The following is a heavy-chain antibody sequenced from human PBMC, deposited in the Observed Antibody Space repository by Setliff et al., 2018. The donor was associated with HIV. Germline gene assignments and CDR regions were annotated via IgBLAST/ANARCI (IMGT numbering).Heavy chain of an antibody. J-gene: IGHJ4*02. CDR2: INAGYGNT. CDR3: AAGYCGGDCYSRQSYFDY. V-gene: IGHV1-3*01. Sequence: ASVKVSCKASGYTFTDYYVHWVRQAPGQSLEWMGWINAGYGNTKYSQKFQGRVTITRDASASTAYMELSSLRSEDTAVYYCAAGYCGGDCYSRQSYFDYWGQGTLVTVSS. D-gene: IGHD2-21*02. CDR1: GYTFTDYY.